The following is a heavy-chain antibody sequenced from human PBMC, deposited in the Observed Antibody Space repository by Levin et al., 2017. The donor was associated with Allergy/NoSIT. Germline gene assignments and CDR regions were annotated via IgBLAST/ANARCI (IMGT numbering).Heavy chain of an antibody. CDR1: GYTFTGYY. CDR2: INPNSGGT. CDR3: ARVVPAAHNWFDP. V-gene: IGHV1-2*06. Sequence: ASVKVSCKASGYTFTGYYMHWVRQAPGQGLEWMGRINPNSGGTNYAQKFQGRVTMTRDTSISTAYMELSRLRSDDTAVYYCARVVPAAHNWFDPWGQGTLVTVSS. J-gene: IGHJ5*02. D-gene: IGHD2-2*01.